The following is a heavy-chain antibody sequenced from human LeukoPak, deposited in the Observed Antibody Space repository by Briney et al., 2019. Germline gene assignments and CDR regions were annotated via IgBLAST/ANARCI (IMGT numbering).Heavy chain of an antibody. CDR1: GYTFTSYD. CDR3: ATTQYCSGGSCSFDY. J-gene: IGHJ4*02. CDR2: MNPNSGNT. D-gene: IGHD2-15*01. V-gene: IGHV1-8*03. Sequence: WASVKVSCKASGYTFTSYDINWVRQATGQGLEWMGWMNPNSGNTGYAQKFQGRVTITRNTSISTAYMELSSLRSEDTAVYYCATTQYCSGGSCSFDYWGQGTLVTVSS.